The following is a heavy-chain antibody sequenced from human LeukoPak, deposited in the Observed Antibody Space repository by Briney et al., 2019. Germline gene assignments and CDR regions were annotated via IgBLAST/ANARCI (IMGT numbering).Heavy chain of an antibody. CDR2: INPSGGST. CDR3: ARASWRGSSSDAFDI. J-gene: IGHJ3*02. D-gene: IGHD6-13*01. Sequence: ASVKVSCKASGYTFTSYYMHWVRQAPGQGLEWMGIINPSGGSTSYAQKFQGRVTMTRDTSTSTVYMELSSLRSEDTAVYYCARASWRGSSSDAFDIWGQGTMVTVSS. V-gene: IGHV1-46*01. CDR1: GYTFTSYY.